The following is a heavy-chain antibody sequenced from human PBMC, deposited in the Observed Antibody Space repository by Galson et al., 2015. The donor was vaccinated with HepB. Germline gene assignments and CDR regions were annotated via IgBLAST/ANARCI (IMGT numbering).Heavy chain of an antibody. Sequence: SLRLSCAASGFTVSSNYMSWVRQAPGKGLEWVSVIYSGGSTYYADSVKGRFTISRDNSKNTLYLQMNSLRAEDTAVYYCARDGQLAHLDYWAREPWSPSPQ. CDR1: GFTVSSNY. D-gene: IGHD6-13*01. J-gene: IGHJ4*02. CDR3: ARDGQLAHLDY. V-gene: IGHV3-66*02. CDR2: IYSGGST.